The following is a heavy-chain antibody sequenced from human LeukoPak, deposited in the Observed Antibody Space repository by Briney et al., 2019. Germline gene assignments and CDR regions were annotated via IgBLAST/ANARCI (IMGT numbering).Heavy chain of an antibody. CDR3: AGNNYYGSGSHYYYYYGMDV. Sequence: PSETLSLTCTVSGGSISSYYWSWIRQPPGKGLEWIGYIYYSGSTNYNPSLKSRVTISVDTSKNQFSLKLSSVTAADTAVYYCAGNNYYGSGSHYYYYYGMDVWGQGTTVTVSS. J-gene: IGHJ6*02. V-gene: IGHV4-59*08. CDR2: IYYSGST. CDR1: GGSISSYY. D-gene: IGHD3-10*01.